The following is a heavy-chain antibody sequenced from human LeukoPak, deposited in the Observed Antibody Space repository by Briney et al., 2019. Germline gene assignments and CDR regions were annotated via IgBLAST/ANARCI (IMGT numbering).Heavy chain of an antibody. Sequence: PSETLSLTCTVSGGSISSYYWSWIRQPPGKGLEWIGYIYYSGSTNYNPSLKSRVTISVDTSKNQFSLKLSSVTAADTAVYYCARDGSSSWYSFRSPSFDYWGQGTLVTVSS. CDR1: GGSISSYY. V-gene: IGHV4-59*12. D-gene: IGHD6-13*01. CDR2: IYYSGST. CDR3: ARDGSSSWYSFRSPSFDY. J-gene: IGHJ4*02.